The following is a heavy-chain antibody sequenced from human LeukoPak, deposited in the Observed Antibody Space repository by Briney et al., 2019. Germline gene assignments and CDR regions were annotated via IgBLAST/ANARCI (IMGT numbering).Heavy chain of an antibody. D-gene: IGHD3-10*01. V-gene: IGHV4-34*01. Sequence: KPSETPSLTCAVYGGSFSGYYWSWIRQPPGKGLEWIGEINHSGSTNYNPSLKSRVTISVDTSKNQFSLKLSSVTAADTTVYYCARDTQRGLGFDYWGQGTLVTLSS. CDR1: GGSFSGYY. J-gene: IGHJ4*02. CDR2: INHSGST. CDR3: ARDTQRGLGFDY.